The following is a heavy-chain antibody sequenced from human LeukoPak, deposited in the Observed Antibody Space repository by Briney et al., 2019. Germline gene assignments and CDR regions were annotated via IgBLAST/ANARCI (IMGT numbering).Heavy chain of an antibody. CDR3: ARGYGV. CDR1: GGSFSGYY. CDR2: INHSGST. J-gene: IGHJ4*02. V-gene: IGHV4-34*01. Sequence: HSETLSLTCAVYGGSFSGYYWSWIRQPPGKGLEWIGEINHSGSTNYNPSLKSRVTISVDTSKNQFSLKPSSVTAADTAVYYCARGYGVWGQGTLVTVSS. D-gene: IGHD4-17*01.